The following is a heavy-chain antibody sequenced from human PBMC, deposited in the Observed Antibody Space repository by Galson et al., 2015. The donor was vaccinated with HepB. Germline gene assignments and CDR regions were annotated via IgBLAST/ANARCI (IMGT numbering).Heavy chain of an antibody. CDR2: ISYEGSDK. D-gene: IGHD2-15*01. V-gene: IGHV3-30*04. J-gene: IGHJ6*02. CDR3: ATVGYSGGTWYSDYYGMDV. CDR1: GFIFSSHA. Sequence: SLRLSCAASGFIFSSHAMHWARQAPGKGLEWVALISYEGSDKYYADSVKGRFTISRDNSKNTLYLQMNSLRGEDTAVYYCATVGYSGGTWYSDYYGMDVWGQGTTVTVSS.